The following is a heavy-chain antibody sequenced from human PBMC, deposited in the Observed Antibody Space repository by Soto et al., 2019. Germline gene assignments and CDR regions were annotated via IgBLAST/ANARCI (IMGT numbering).Heavy chain of an antibody. D-gene: IGHD3-3*01. V-gene: IGHV1-18*01. CDR3: ARLTYDFWSGYYIHYFDH. CDR2: ISAYNGNT. CDR1: GYTFTSYG. Sequence: GASVKVSCKASGYTFTSYGISWVRQAPGQGLEWMGWISAYNGNTNYAQKLQGRVTMTTDTSTSTAYMELSSLRSEDTAVYYCARLTYDFWSGYYIHYFDHWGQGTLVTVSS. J-gene: IGHJ4*02.